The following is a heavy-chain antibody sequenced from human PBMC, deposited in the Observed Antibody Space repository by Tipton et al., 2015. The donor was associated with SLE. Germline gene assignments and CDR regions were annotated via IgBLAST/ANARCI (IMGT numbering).Heavy chain of an antibody. CDR1: GFTFGDYA. CDR2: IRSKAYGGTT. J-gene: IGHJ5*02. D-gene: IGHD2-21*01. CDR3: TSSREYCGGDCYKP. V-gene: IGHV3-49*04. Sequence: SLRLSCTASGFTFGDYAMSWVRQAPGKGLEWVGFIRSKAYGGTTEYAASVKGRFTISRDDSKSIAYLQMNSLKTEDTAVYYCTSSREYCGGDCYKPGGQGTLVTVSS.